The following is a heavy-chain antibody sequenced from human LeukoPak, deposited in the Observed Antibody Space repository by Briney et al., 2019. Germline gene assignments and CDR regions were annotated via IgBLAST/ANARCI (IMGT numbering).Heavy chain of an antibody. J-gene: IGHJ4*02. CDR3: VRLEYQSGWHFDH. Sequence: GESLKISCKGSGYTFTTHWISCVRRLPGKGLECMGSIYPDDSDTRYSPSFEGHVTISADKSVTTAHLQWSSLKASDTAMYYCVRLEYQSGWHFDHWGQGTLVTVS. CDR1: GYTFTTHW. D-gene: IGHD6-19*01. CDR2: IYPDDSDT. V-gene: IGHV5-51*01.